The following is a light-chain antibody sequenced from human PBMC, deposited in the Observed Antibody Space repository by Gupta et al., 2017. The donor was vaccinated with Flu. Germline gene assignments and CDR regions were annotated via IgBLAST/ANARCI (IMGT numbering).Light chain of an antibody. J-gene: IGKJ2*01. Sequence: EIVMTQSPATLSVSPGERAALSCRASQTITRNLAWYQQKPGQAPRLLIYGTSTRATGSPARFSGSGSGTEFTLTISSLQSEDVAVYYCQQYDGWPPAFTFGQGTKLEIK. CDR3: QQYDGWPPAFT. CDR2: GTS. V-gene: IGKV3-15*01. CDR1: QTITRN.